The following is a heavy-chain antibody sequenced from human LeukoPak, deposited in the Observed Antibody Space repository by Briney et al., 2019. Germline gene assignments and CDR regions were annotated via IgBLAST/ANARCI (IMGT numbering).Heavy chain of an antibody. CDR1: GGSISSGDYY. Sequence: SQTLSLTCTVSGGSISSGDYYWSWIRQHPGKGLEWIGYIYYSGSTYYNPSLKSRVTISVDTSKNQFSLKLSSVTAADTAVYYCARFPIAAAGAYYFDYWGQGTLVTVSS. CDR2: IYYSGST. CDR3: ARFPIAAAGAYYFDY. V-gene: IGHV4-31*03. D-gene: IGHD6-13*01. J-gene: IGHJ4*02.